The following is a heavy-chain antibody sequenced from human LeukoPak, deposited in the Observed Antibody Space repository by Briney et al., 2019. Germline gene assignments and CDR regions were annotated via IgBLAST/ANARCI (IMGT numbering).Heavy chain of an antibody. CDR2: IIPIFGTA. J-gene: IGHJ4*02. V-gene: IGHV1-69*13. D-gene: IGHD5-12*01. CDR3: ARIVLDPPGGYDLDY. CDR1: GGTFSSYA. Sequence: GASVNVSCKASGGTFSSYAISWVRQAPGQGLEWMGGIIPIFGTANYAQKFQGRVTITADESTSTAYMELSSLRSEDTAVYYCARIVLDPPGGYDLDYWGQGTLVTVSS.